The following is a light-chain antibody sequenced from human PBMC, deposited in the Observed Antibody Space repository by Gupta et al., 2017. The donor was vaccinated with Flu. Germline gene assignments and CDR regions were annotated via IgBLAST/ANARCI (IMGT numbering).Light chain of an antibody. CDR1: QSVIYNPNNKNY. J-gene: IGKJ4*01. V-gene: IGKV4-1*01. Sequence: NGKSSQSVIYNPNNKNYLAWYQQKAGQPPKVVIYGASTREFGVPDRFSGSGSGTDFTLTITSLQAEDVAVYYCQQYLSFPLTFGGGTKLEIK. CDR2: GAS. CDR3: QQYLSFPLT.